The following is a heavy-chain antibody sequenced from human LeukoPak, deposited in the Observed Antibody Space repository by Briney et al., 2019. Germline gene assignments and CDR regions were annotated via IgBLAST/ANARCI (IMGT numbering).Heavy chain of an antibody. CDR2: IYYSGST. CDR3: ARSLLYDSPTGYFDY. Sequence: SETLSLTCTVSSGSISSYYWSWIRQPPGKGLEWIGYIYYSGSTNYNPSLKSRVTISVDTPKNQFSLKLSSVTAADTAVYYCARSLLYDSPTGYFDYWGQGTLVTVSS. CDR1: SGSISSYY. D-gene: IGHD3-22*01. V-gene: IGHV4-59*01. J-gene: IGHJ4*02.